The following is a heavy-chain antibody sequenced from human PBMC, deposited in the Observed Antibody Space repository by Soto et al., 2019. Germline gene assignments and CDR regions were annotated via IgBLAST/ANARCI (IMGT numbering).Heavy chain of an antibody. CDR2: INPSGSST. V-gene: IGHV1-46*02. Sequence: QVQLVQSGAEVKNPGASVKVACKASGYSFNSYYMHWVRQAPGQGPEWMGVINPSGSSTSYAQKFQGRVTMIRDTSTSTVYMELSSLRSEDTALYYCASDYNAYQRQHVFDIWGQGTLVTVSS. D-gene: IGHD3-10*01. CDR1: GYSFNSYY. CDR3: ASDYNAYQRQHVFDI. J-gene: IGHJ3*02.